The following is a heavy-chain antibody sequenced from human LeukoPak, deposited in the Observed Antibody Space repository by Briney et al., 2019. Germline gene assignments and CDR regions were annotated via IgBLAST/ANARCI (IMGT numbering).Heavy chain of an antibody. CDR2: IYPGDSDT. Sequence: GESLKISCKGSGYSFTSYWIGWVRQMPGKGLEWMGIIYPGDSDTRYSPSFQGQVTISADKSISTAYLQWSSLKASDTAMYYCARRLASHCSSISCYGAFDIWGQGTMVTVSS. CDR1: GYSFTSYW. CDR3: ARRLASHCSSISCYGAFDI. J-gene: IGHJ3*02. D-gene: IGHD2-2*01. V-gene: IGHV5-51*01.